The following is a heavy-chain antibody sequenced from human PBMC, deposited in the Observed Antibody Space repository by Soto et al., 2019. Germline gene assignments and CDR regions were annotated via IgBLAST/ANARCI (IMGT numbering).Heavy chain of an antibody. CDR1: GDSVSSNSAA. D-gene: IGHD1-26*01. CDR2: TYYRSKWYN. V-gene: IGHV6-1*01. Sequence: SQTLSLTCAISGDSVSSNSAAWNWIRQSPSRGLEWLGRTYYRSKWYNDYAGSVKSRITINPDTSKNQFSLQLNSLTPEDAAVYYCARGAFREFGTLDVWGQGTMVTVSS. J-gene: IGHJ3*01. CDR3: ARGAFREFGTLDV.